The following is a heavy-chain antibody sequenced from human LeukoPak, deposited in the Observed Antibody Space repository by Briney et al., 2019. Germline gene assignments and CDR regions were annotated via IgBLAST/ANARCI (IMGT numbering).Heavy chain of an antibody. CDR3: AKDHLHSSSWYVVAFDY. Sequence: GGSLRLSCAVSGFTFSSYAMSWVRQAPGPGQEWVSAISGSCGSTYYADSVKGQFTISRDNSKNALYLQMNSLRAEDTAVYYCAKDHLHSSSWYVVAFDYWGQGTQVTVSS. CDR2: ISGSCGST. CDR1: GFTFSSYA. J-gene: IGHJ4*02. D-gene: IGHD6-13*01. V-gene: IGHV3-23*01.